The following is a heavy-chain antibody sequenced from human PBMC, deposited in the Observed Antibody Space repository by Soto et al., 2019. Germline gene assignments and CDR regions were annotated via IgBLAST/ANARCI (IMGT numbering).Heavy chain of an antibody. CDR1: GFTCSSYG. CDR3: AKDSHMPLAAAVGY. D-gene: IGHD6-13*01. Sequence: QVQLVEAGGSVVQPGRSLRLSCAASGFTCSSYGMHWVRQAPGKGLEWVAVISYDGSNKYYADSVKGRFTISRDNSKNTLYLQMSSLRAEDTAVYYCAKDSHMPLAAAVGYWGQGTLVTVSS. CDR2: ISYDGSNK. V-gene: IGHV3-30*18. J-gene: IGHJ4*02.